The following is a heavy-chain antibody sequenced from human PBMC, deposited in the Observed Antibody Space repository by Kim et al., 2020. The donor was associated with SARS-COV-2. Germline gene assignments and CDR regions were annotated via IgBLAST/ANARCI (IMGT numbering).Heavy chain of an antibody. Sequence: TIYYADSVKGRFTISRDNAKNSLYLQMNSLRAEDTAVYYCARASIADLDYWGQGTLVTVSS. CDR2: TI. V-gene: IGHV3-48*04. J-gene: IGHJ4*02. D-gene: IGHD6-13*01. CDR3: ARASIADLDY.